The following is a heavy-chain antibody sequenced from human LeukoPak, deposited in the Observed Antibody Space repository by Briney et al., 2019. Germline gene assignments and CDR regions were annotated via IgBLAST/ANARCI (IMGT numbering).Heavy chain of an antibody. Sequence: ASVKVSCKASGYTFTGYYLHWVRQAPGQGLEWMGWINPNSGGTNYAQKFQGRVTMTRDTSISTAYMELSRLRSDDTAVYYCARDRVGSGWEHDTFDIWGQGTMVTVSS. V-gene: IGHV1-2*02. J-gene: IGHJ3*02. D-gene: IGHD6-19*01. CDR1: GYTFTGYY. CDR3: ARDRVGSGWEHDTFDI. CDR2: INPNSGGT.